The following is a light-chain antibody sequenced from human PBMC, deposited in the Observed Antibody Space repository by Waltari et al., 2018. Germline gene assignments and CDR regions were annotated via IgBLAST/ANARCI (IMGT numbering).Light chain of an antibody. V-gene: IGKV2-30*02. J-gene: IGKJ1*01. CDR2: KVS. CDR3: MQSTHWPPWT. CDR1: PGLVHSDVNIY. Sequence: DVVMTQSPLSLPVTLGQPASIPCTSRPGLVHSDVNIYVNWFQQRPGQSPRRLIPKVSNRDSGVPDKFSGSGSGTYFTLKISRVEAEDVGVYYCMQSTHWPPWTFGQGTRVEIQ.